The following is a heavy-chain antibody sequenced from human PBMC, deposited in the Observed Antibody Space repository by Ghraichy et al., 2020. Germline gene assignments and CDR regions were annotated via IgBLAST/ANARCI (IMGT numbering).Heavy chain of an antibody. D-gene: IGHD3-3*01. Sequence: SETLSLNCTVSGTSSSHNYWSWIRQPPGKGLEWIGYMYYNGNTNYNPSLKSRVTISLDMSKNQFSLKLSSMTAADTAVYYCARMRALFGVASDFDYWGQGTLVTVSS. CDR1: GTSSSHNY. J-gene: IGHJ4*02. CDR2: MYYNGNT. CDR3: ARMRALFGVASDFDY. V-gene: IGHV4-59*01.